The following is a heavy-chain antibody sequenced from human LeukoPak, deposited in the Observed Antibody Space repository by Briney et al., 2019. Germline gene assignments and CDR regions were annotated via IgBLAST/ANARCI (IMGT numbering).Heavy chain of an antibody. V-gene: IGHV3-74*01. Sequence: GGSLRLSCAASGITLSNYWMHWVRQAPGKGLVWVSRINSEGSSTSYADSVKGRFTISRDNAKNTLFLQMNSLRAEDTAVYYCGSVFDYWGQGTLVTVSS. J-gene: IGHJ4*02. CDR2: INSEGSST. CDR1: GITLSNYW. CDR3: GSVFDY.